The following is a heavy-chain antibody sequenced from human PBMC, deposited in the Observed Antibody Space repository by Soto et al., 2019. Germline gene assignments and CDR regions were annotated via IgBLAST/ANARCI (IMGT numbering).Heavy chain of an antibody. CDR2: IYHSGST. CDR3: ARRTYFDSSGYYRPRYYFDY. D-gene: IGHD3-22*01. CDR1: GGSISSGGYS. V-gene: IGHV4-30-2*01. J-gene: IGHJ4*02. Sequence: SETLSLTCAVSGGSISSGGYSWGWIRQPPGKGLEWIGYIYHSGSTYYNPSLKSRVTISVDRSKNQFSLKLSSVTAADTAVYYCARRTYFDSSGYYRPRYYFDYWGQGSLVTVSS.